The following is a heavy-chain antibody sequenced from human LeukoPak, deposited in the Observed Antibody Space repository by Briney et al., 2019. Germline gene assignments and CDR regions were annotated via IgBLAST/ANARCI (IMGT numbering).Heavy chain of an antibody. J-gene: IGHJ4*02. Sequence: PSETLSLTCAVSGGSISSSDWWSWVRQPPGKGLEWIGEINHSGSTNYNPSLKSRVTISVDTSKNQFSLKLSSVTAADTAVYYCARHKVVVIPGPYFDYWGQGTLVTVSS. D-gene: IGHD3-22*01. CDR2: INHSGST. CDR1: GGSISSSDW. CDR3: ARHKVVVIPGPYFDY. V-gene: IGHV4-4*02.